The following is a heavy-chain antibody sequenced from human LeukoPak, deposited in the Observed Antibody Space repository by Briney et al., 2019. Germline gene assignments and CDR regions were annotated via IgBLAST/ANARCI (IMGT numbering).Heavy chain of an antibody. CDR1: GFTFSSYW. V-gene: IGHV3-74*01. J-gene: IGHJ3*02. Sequence: GRSLRLSCAASGFTFSSYWMEWVRQAPGKGLVWVSTINGDGSNTGYADSVKGRFTISRDNAKNTLYLQMNSLRGEDAAVYYCASLSGWENAFDIWGQGTMVTVSS. CDR3: ASLSGWENAFDI. D-gene: IGHD6-19*01. CDR2: INGDGSNT.